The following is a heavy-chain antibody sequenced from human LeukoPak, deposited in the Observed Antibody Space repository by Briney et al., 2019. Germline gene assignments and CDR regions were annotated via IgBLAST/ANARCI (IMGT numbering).Heavy chain of an antibody. CDR3: AKDISTVSNFDY. CDR2: ISWNSGSI. Sequence: GRSLRLSCAASGFTFDDYAMHWVRQAPGKGLEWVSGISWNSGSIGYADSVKGRFTISRDNAKNSLYLQMNSLRAEDTALYYCAKDISTVSNFDYWGQGTLVTVSS. CDR1: GFTFDDYA. D-gene: IGHD4-17*01. V-gene: IGHV3-9*01. J-gene: IGHJ4*02.